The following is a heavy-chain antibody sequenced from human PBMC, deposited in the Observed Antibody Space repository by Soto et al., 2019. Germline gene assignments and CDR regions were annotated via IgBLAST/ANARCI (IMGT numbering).Heavy chain of an antibody. CDR3: AKAAVNDFWTGHVFNWFDP. CDR2: VSSGGANT. J-gene: IGHJ5*02. CDR1: GFTFTTYA. D-gene: IGHD3-3*01. Sequence: GGSLRLSCAASGFTFTTYAMGWVRQFPGKGLEWVSGVSSGGANTYYAHSARGRFIISRDNSKNTLYLQMNGLTAEDTAIYYCAKAAVNDFWTGHVFNWFDPWGQGTLVTVSS. V-gene: IGHV3-23*01.